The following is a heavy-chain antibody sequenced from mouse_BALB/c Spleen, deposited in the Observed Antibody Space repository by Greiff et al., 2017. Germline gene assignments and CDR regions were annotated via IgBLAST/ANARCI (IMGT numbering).Heavy chain of an antibody. J-gene: IGHJ4*01. Sequence: EVQLVESGPSLVKPSESLSLSCSVSGDTITSGSWNWVRKFPGNKLEYMGYISYSGSTYYNPSPIRRISIIRNTSKNHYYFLLNSVTTEDTATYYCAGSPYCGNYDAMDYWGQGTSVTVSS. CDR1: GDTITSGS. V-gene: IGHV3-8*02. CDR3: AGSPYCGNYDAMDY. D-gene: IGHD2-10*01. CDR2: ISYSGST.